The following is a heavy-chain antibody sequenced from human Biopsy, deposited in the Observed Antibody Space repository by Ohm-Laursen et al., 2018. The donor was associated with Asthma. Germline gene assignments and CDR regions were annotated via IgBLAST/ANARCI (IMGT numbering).Heavy chain of an antibody. CDR2: IYYSGST. Sequence: QTLSLTCAVSYGSISSGGYYWTWIRQHPGKGLDGIGFIYYSGSTYFSPSLKSRVSISIDTSKNQLSLKLSSVTAADPPVYYCASAEDYYDSRGYYRSFDYWGQGTLVTVSS. D-gene: IGHD3-22*01. V-gene: IGHV4-31*02. CDR3: ASAEDYYDSRGYYRSFDY. J-gene: IGHJ4*02. CDR1: YGSISSGGYY.